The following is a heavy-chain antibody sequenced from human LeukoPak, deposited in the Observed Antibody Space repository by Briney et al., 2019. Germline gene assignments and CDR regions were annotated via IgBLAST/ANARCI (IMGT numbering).Heavy chain of an antibody. CDR3: ARRMYYYDSRGYTYYFDN. CDR1: GFIFDDYG. D-gene: IGHD3-22*01. J-gene: IGHJ4*02. CDR2: INWNGGST. Sequence: PGGSLRLFCAASGFIFDDYGMSWVRQAPGKGLEWVSGINWNGGSTGYADSVKGRFTISRDNAKNSLYLQMNSLRAEDTALYYCARRMYYYDSRGYTYYFDNWGQGTLVTVSS. V-gene: IGHV3-20*04.